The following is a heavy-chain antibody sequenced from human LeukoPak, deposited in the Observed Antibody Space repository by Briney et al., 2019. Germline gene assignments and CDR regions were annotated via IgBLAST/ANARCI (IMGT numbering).Heavy chain of an antibody. CDR3: ASSIPGATVAS. CDR2: ISAYNGNT. D-gene: IGHD4-23*01. V-gene: IGHV1-18*01. J-gene: IGHJ5*02. CDR1: GYTFTSYG. Sequence: ASVKVSCKASGYTFTSYGISWLRQAPGQGLEWMGWISAYNGNTNYAQKLQGRVIMTTDTSTSTAYMELRSLRSDDTAVYYCASSIPGATVASWGQGTLVTVSS.